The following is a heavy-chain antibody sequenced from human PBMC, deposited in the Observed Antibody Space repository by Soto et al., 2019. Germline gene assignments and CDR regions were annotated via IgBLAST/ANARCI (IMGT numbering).Heavy chain of an antibody. V-gene: IGHV1-46*03. CDR2: INPSGGST. CDR1: GYTFTSYY. Sequence: ASVKVSCKASGYTFTSYYMHWVRQAPVQGLEWMGIINPSGGSTGYAQKFQGRVTMTRDTSTSTVYMELSSLRSEDTAVYYCAKAPSYYGSGSYHPGYAFDIWGQGTMVTVSS. J-gene: IGHJ3*02. D-gene: IGHD3-10*01. CDR3: AKAPSYYGSGSYHPGYAFDI.